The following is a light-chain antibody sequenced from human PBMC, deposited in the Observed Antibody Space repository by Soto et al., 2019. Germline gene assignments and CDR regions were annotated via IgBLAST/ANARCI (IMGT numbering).Light chain of an antibody. CDR2: GAS. V-gene: IGKV3-20*01. Sequence: EIVLTQSPGTLSLSPGQRATLSCRATQSVTTNYLAGYQQKPGQGPRLLIYGASNRATGIPDRFSGSGSGTDFTLTISRLEPEDFAVYYCQQYGSSGTFGQGTKVDI. J-gene: IGKJ1*01. CDR3: QQYGSSGT. CDR1: QSVTTNY.